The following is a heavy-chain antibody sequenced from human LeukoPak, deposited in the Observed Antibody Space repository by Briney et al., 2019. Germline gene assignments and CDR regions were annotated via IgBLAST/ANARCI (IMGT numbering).Heavy chain of an antibody. D-gene: IGHD3-3*01. Sequence: SETLSLTCAVYGGSFSGYYWSWIRQHPGKGLEWIGYIYYSGSTYYHPALKSRVTISVDTSQNQFSLKLSSVTAADTAVYYCARDVGYGVNPVFDYWGQGTLVTVSS. CDR1: GGSFSGYY. CDR2: IYYSGST. CDR3: ARDVGYGVNPVFDY. J-gene: IGHJ4*02. V-gene: IGHV4-31*11.